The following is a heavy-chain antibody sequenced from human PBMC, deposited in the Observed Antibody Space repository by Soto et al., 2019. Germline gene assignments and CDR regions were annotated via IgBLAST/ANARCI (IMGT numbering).Heavy chain of an antibody. CDR2: IYYSGST. Sequence: SETLSLTCTVSGGSISSGGYYWSWIRQHPGKGLEWIGYIYYSGSTYYNPSLKSRVTIAVDTSKNQFSLKLSSVTAADTAVYYCARARSNDKTFDPWGQGTLVTVSS. J-gene: IGHJ5*02. CDR3: ARARSNDKTFDP. D-gene: IGHD4-4*01. CDR1: GGSISSGGYY. V-gene: IGHV4-31*03.